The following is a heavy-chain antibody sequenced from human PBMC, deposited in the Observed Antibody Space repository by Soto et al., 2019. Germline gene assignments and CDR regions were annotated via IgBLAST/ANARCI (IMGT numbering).Heavy chain of an antibody. CDR1: GDSISSSHYY. V-gene: IGHV4-30-4*01. Sequence: QVHLQESGPGLVKPSQTLSLSCTVSGDSISSSHYYWTWIRQPPGKGLEWVGYIYFTGNNFYNPALKSRLAMSVDPSTNQCSLKLASVTDADTAVYFCAREPKQNYDSSPWNGGFDSWGPGTLVTVSS. CDR3: AREPKQNYDSSPWNGGFDS. CDR2: IYFTGNN. D-gene: IGHD3-22*01. J-gene: IGHJ4*02.